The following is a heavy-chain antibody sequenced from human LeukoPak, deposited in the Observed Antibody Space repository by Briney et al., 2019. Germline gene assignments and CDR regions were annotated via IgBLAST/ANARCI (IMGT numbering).Heavy chain of an antibody. CDR3: ARGDVVVPAAFYYGMDV. CDR2: IYTNGST. D-gene: IGHD2-2*01. Sequence: PSETLSLTCTVSGGSISSYYWSWIRQPAGKGLEWIGRIYTNGSTNYNPSLKSRVTMSVDTSKNQFSLKLSSVTAADTAVYYCARGDVVVPAAFYYGMDVWGQGTTVTVSS. V-gene: IGHV4-4*07. J-gene: IGHJ6*02. CDR1: GGSISSYY.